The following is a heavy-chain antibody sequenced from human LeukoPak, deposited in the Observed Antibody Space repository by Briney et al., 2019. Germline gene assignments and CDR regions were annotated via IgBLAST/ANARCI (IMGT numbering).Heavy chain of an antibody. CDR3: ARGYINYPDF. CDR1: GFTFSNYW. D-gene: IGHD4-11*01. Sequence: GGSLRLSCAASGFTFSNYWMHWFRQAPGKGLVWVSRITSDGSGTTYADPVKGRFTISRDNAKNTLYLQMNSLRAEDTAVYYCARGYINYPDFWGQGILVTVSS. J-gene: IGHJ4*02. CDR2: ITSDGSGT. V-gene: IGHV3-74*01.